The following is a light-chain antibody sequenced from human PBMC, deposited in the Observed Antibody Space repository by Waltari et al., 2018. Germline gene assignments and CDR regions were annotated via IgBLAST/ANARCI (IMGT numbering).Light chain of an antibody. CDR2: EGT. Sequence: QSALTQPASVSGSPGQSITISCAGATSDVVTYSLVSWYQQHPGNPPKLMIHEGTPRPSGISNRFSGSNSDNTASLTISGLQFEDEAYYYCCSYAGSSPLFGGGTRVTVL. CDR3: CSYAGSSPL. CDR1: TSDVVTYSL. V-gene: IGLV2-23*01. J-gene: IGLJ3*02.